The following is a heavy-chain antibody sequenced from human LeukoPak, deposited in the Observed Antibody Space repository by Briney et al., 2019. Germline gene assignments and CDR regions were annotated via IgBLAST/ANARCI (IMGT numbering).Heavy chain of an antibody. CDR1: GFTFSSYW. CDR3: ARVKAELRFLEWLDY. D-gene: IGHD3-3*01. V-gene: IGHV3-7*01. J-gene: IGHJ4*02. Sequence: GGSLRLSCAASGFTFSSYWMSGGRQAPGKGLEWVSNIKQDGSEKYYVDSVKGRFTISRDNAKNSLYLQMNSLRAEDTAVYYCARVKAELRFLEWLDYWGQGTLVTVSS. CDR2: IKQDGSEK.